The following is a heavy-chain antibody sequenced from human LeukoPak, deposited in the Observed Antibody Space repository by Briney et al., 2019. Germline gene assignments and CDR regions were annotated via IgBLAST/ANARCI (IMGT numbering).Heavy chain of an antibody. CDR2: ISTYNGNT. D-gene: IGHD3-22*01. Sequence: GASVKVSCKASGYTFTSYGITWVRQAPGQGLEWMGWISTYNGNTNYAQNLQGRVTMTTDTSTSTAYMELRSLRSEDTAVYYCARDPGYYDSSGIGFQHWGQGTLVTVSS. CDR3: ARDPGYYDSSGIGFQH. J-gene: IGHJ1*01. CDR1: GYTFTSYG. V-gene: IGHV1-18*01.